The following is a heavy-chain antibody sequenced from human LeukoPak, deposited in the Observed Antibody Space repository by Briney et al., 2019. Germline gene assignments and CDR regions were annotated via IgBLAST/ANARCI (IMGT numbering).Heavy chain of an antibody. V-gene: IGHV3-30*04. CDR1: GFTFSSYA. Sequence: GGSLRLSCAASGFTFSSYAMHWVRQAPGKGLEWVAVISYDGSNKYYADSVKGRFTISRDNSKNTLYLQMNSLRAEDTAVYYCARDESPRTGLELHSHFDYWGQGTLVTVFS. D-gene: IGHD1-7*01. CDR2: ISYDGSNK. J-gene: IGHJ4*02. CDR3: ARDESPRTGLELHSHFDY.